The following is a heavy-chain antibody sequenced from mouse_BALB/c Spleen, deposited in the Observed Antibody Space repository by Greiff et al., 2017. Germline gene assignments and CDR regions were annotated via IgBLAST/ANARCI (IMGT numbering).Heavy chain of an antibody. Sequence: VHLVESGPGLVAPSQSLSITCTVSGFSLTSYGVHWVRQPPGKGLEWLGVIWAGGSTNYNSALMSRLSISKDNSKSQVFLKMNSLQTDDTAMYYCARDRGGGDAMDYWGQGTSVTVSS. CDR2: IWAGGST. D-gene: IGHD3-1*01. CDR1: GFSLTSYG. J-gene: IGHJ4*01. CDR3: ARDRGGGDAMDY. V-gene: IGHV2-9*02.